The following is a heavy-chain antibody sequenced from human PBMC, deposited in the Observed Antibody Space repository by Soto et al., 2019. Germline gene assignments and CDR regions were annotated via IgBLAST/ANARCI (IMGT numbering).Heavy chain of an antibody. Sequence: PSETLSLTCTVSGGSISSGDYYWSWIHQPPGKGLEWIGYIYYSGSTHYNPSLKSRVTISVDTSKNQFSLKLSSVTAADTAVYYCARSSIAAAGTIWFDPWGQGTLVTV. CDR1: GGSISSGDYY. CDR2: IYYSGST. V-gene: IGHV4-30-4*01. D-gene: IGHD6-13*01. J-gene: IGHJ5*02. CDR3: ARSSIAAAGTIWFDP.